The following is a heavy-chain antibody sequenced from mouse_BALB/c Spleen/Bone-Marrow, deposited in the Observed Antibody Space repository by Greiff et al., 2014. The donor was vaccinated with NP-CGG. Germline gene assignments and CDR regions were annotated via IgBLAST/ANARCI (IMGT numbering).Heavy chain of an antibody. D-gene: IGHD2-4*01. CDR3: ARHNYDETWFAY. CDR2: ISNGGGST. V-gene: IGHV5-12*02. J-gene: IGHJ3*01. CDR1: GFTFSDYY. Sequence: ESGGGLVQPGGSLKLSCATSGFTFSDYYMYWVRQTPEKRLEWVAYISNGGGSTYYPDTVKGRSTISRDNAKNTLYLQMSRLKSEDTAMYYCARHNYDETWFAYWGQGTLVTVSA.